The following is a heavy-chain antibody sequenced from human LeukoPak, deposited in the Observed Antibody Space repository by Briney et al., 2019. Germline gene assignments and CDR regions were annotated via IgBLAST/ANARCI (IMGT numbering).Heavy chain of an antibody. CDR1: GGSFSGYY. Sequence: SETLSLTCAVCGGSFSGYYWSWIRQPPGKGLEWIGEINHSGSTNYNPSLKSRVTISVDTSKNQFSPKLSSVTAADTAVYYCARGIVATMAFDYWGQGTLVTVSS. CDR2: INHSGST. J-gene: IGHJ4*02. CDR3: ARGIVATMAFDY. D-gene: IGHD5-12*01. V-gene: IGHV4-34*01.